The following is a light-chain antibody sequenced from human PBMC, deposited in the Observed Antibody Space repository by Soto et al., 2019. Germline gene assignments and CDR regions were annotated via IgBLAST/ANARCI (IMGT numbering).Light chain of an antibody. CDR2: DAS. Sequence: EIVLTHSPATLSLSPGERATLSSRASQTVRNNYLAWYQQKPGQAPRLLIYDASSRATGIPDRFSGSGSGTDFTLTISRLEPEDFAVYYCQQNGGSPITFGQGTRLENK. J-gene: IGKJ5*01. CDR3: QQNGGSPIT. V-gene: IGKV3-20*01. CDR1: QTVRNNY.